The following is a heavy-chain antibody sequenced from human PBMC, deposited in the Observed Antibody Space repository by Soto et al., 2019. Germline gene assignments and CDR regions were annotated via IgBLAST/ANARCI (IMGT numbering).Heavy chain of an antibody. CDR2: IYYSGST. V-gene: IGHV4-59*01. Sequence: SETLSLTCTVSGGSISSYYWSWIRQPPGKGLEWIGYIYYSGSTNYNPSLKSRVTISVDTSKNQFSLKLSSVTAADTAVYYCARVDANWNDGGYFDYWGQGTLVTVSS. J-gene: IGHJ4*02. CDR1: GGSISSYY. D-gene: IGHD1-20*01. CDR3: ARVDANWNDGGYFDY.